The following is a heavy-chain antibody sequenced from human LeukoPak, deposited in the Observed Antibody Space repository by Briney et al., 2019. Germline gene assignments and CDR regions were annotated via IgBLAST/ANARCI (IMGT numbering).Heavy chain of an antibody. CDR3: ARRGSGYDFDY. CDR1: GYTLSTYY. J-gene: IGHJ4*02. V-gene: IGHV1-46*01. CDR2: INLNSGST. Sequence: ASVKVSCKASGYTLSTYYMHWVRQAPGQGLEWMGIINLNSGSTSYPQKFQGRVTMTRDTSTSTVYMELSSLRSEDTAVYYCARRGSGYDFDYWGQGTLVTVSS. D-gene: IGHD5-12*01.